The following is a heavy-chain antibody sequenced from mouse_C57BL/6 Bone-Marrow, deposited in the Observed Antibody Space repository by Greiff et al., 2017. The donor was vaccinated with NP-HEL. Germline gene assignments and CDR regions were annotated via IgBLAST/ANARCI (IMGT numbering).Heavy chain of an antibody. CDR3: ARSEGYYYGSRGD. V-gene: IGHV1-19*01. Sequence: EVMLVESGPVLVKPGASVKMSCTASGYTFTDYYMNWVKQSHGTSLEWIGGINPYNGGTSSNQTFKGKATLTVDHSSSTADMELNSLTSEDSAVYYWARSEGYYYGSRGDWGQGTTLTVSS. CDR2: INPYNGGT. J-gene: IGHJ2*01. CDR1: GYTFTDYY. D-gene: IGHD1-1*01.